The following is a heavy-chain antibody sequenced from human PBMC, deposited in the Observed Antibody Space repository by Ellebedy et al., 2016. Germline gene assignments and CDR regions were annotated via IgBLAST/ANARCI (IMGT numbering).Heavy chain of an antibody. J-gene: IGHJ4*02. D-gene: IGHD3-10*01. CDR1: GFTFDDYT. V-gene: IGHV3-43*01. Sequence: GESLKISXAASGFTFDDYTMHWVRQAPGKGLEWVSLISWDGGSTYYADSVKGRFTISRDNSKNSLYLQMNSLRTEDTALYYCAKGYYYGSGSYGIDYWGQGTLVTVSS. CDR3: AKGYYYGSGSYGIDY. CDR2: ISWDGGST.